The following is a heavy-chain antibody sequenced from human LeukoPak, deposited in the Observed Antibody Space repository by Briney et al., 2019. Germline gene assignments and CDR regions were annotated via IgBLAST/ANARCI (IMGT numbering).Heavy chain of an antibody. CDR1: GVSIISSSFY. D-gene: IGHD5-24*01. J-gene: IGHJ2*01. Sequence: PSETLSLTCSVSGVSIISSSFYWPWTRQPPGKGLEGFGCIYYNGSQYHNPSPNNRITISVDTSKSQFFLNVYSLTAADTAIYYCARRRDGYNYLRYFDLWGRGTLVTVSS. V-gene: IGHV4-39*01. CDR3: ARRRDGYNYLRYFDL. CDR2: IYYNGSQ.